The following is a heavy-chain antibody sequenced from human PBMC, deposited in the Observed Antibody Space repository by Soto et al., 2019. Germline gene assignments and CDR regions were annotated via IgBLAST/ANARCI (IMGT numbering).Heavy chain of an antibody. Sequence: WVQHETKKGLEWMGGIIPIFGTANYAQKFQGRVTITADESTSTAYMELSSLRSEHTAVYYCARVATRPVDMATRDSYLALLGSGTL. CDR3: ARVATRPVDMATRDSYLAL. V-gene: IGHV1-69*01. J-gene: IGHJ2*01. CDR2: IIPIFGTA. D-gene: IGHD5-12*01.